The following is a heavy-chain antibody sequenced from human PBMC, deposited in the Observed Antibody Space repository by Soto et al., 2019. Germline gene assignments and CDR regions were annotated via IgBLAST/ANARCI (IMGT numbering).Heavy chain of an antibody. CDR2: INHNGST. J-gene: IGHJ6*03. Sequence: QVQLQQWGAGLLKPSETLSLTCAVYGGSFSGYYWSWIRQPPGKGLEWIGEINHNGSTNYNPSLKSRVTISVDTSKNKLSLKLSSVTAADTAVYYCARGIVVVPAAKATHYYMDVWGKGTTVTVSS. CDR1: GGSFSGYY. CDR3: ARGIVVVPAAKATHYYMDV. D-gene: IGHD2-2*01. V-gene: IGHV4-34*01.